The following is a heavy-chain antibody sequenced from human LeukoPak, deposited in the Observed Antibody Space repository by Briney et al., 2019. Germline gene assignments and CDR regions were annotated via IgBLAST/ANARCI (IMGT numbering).Heavy chain of an antibody. CDR1: GFTFSSYA. Sequence: RPGGSLRLSCAASGFTFSSYAMNWVRQAPGKGLEWVSGTGSTGVSTFYADSVKGRSTVSRDNSKNTLSLQMNSLRAEDTAVYYCAKDPGVVPAHYFDYWGQGTLVTVSS. V-gene: IGHV3-23*01. CDR2: TGSTGVST. J-gene: IGHJ4*02. D-gene: IGHD2-2*01. CDR3: AKDPGVVPAHYFDY.